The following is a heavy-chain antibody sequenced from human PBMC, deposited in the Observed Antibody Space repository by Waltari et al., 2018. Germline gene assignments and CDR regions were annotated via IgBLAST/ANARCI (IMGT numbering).Heavy chain of an antibody. Sequence: QVQLQQWGAGLLKPSETLSLTCAVYGGSFSGYYWSWLRQPPGKGLEWIGEINHSGSTNYNPSLKSRVTISVDTSKNQFSLKLSSVTAADTAVYYCARVWGSYRYDYYYGMDVWGQGTTVTVSS. J-gene: IGHJ6*02. V-gene: IGHV4-34*01. CDR1: GGSFSGYY. D-gene: IGHD3-16*02. CDR3: ARVWGSYRYDYYYGMDV. CDR2: INHSGST.